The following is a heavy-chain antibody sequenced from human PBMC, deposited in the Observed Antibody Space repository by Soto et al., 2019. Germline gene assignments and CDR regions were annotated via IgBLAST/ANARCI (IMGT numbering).Heavy chain of an antibody. CDR1: GGSFSGYY. CDR2: INHSGST. J-gene: IGHJ4*02. D-gene: IGHD1-1*01. CDR3: ARYKISGLFKY. V-gene: IGHV4-34*01. Sequence: QVQLQQWGAGLLKPSETLSLTCAVYGGSFSGYYWTWIRQPPGTGLEWIGEINHSGSTNYNPSLKSRVTISVDTTKKQCSLKLTSVTAADTAVYYSARYKISGLFKYWGQGTLVTVSS.